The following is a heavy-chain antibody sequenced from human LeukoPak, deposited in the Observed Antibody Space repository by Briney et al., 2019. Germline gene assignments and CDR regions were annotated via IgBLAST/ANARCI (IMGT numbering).Heavy chain of an antibody. Sequence: GSSVKVSCKASGGTFSSYAISWVRQAPGQGLEWMGGIIPIFGTANYAQKFQGRVTITADESTSTAYMELSSLRSEDTAVYYCATDRSLGQYPTFSSYYYYMDVWGKGTTVTVSS. D-gene: IGHD2-2*01. CDR2: IIPIFGTA. J-gene: IGHJ6*03. CDR3: ATDRSLGQYPTFSSYYYYMDV. V-gene: IGHV1-69*01. CDR1: GGTFSSYA.